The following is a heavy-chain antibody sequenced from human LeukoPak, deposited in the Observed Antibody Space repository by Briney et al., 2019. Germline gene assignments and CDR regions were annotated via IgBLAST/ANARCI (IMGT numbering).Heavy chain of an antibody. Sequence: GGSLRLSCAGSGFTFSHAWMNWVRQAPGKGLEWVGRIKSERHGGTRDYAAPVQGRFTISRDDSINTVYLQMNSLKTEDTAAYYCIADLDNCRDSMDVWGQGTTVNVSS. V-gene: IGHV3-15*01. J-gene: IGHJ6*02. CDR3: IADLDNCRDSMDV. CDR1: GFTFSHAW. CDR2: IKSERHGGTR. D-gene: IGHD1-1*01.